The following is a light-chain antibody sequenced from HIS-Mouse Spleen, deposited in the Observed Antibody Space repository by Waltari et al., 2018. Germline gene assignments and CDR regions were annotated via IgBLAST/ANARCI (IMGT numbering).Light chain of an antibody. CDR2: SNN. J-gene: IGLJ3*02. Sequence: QSVLTQPPSASGTPGQRVPISCSGSSSNIGSNPVNWYQQLPGPAPKLLIYSNNQRPSGVPDRFSGSKSGTSASLAISGLQSEDEADYYCAAWDDSLNGPVFGGGTKLTVL. CDR1: SSNIGSNP. V-gene: IGLV1-44*01. CDR3: AAWDDSLNGPV.